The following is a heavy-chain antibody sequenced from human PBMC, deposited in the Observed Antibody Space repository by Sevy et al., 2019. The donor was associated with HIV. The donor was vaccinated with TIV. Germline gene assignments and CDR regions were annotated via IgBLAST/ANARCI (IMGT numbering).Heavy chain of an antibody. J-gene: IGHJ4*02. CDR1: GYTFTGYY. Sequence: ASVKVSCKASGYTFTGYYMHWVRQAPGQGLEWMGRINPNSGGTNYAQKFQGRVTMTRDTSISTAYMELSRLRSDDTAVYYCARDGPGPSQSFDYWGQGTLVTVSS. CDR3: ARDGPGPSQSFDY. CDR2: INPNSGGT. V-gene: IGHV1-2*06.